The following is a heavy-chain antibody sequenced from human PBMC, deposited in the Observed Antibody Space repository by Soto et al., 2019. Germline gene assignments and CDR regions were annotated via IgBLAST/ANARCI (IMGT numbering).Heavy chain of an antibody. CDR2: IYYSGST. J-gene: IGHJ4*02. V-gene: IGHV4-31*03. Sequence: SETLSLTCTVSGGSISSGGYYWSWIRQHPGKGLEWIGYIYYSGSTYYNPSLKSRVTISVDTSKNQFSLKLSSVTAAVTAVYYCARVTGYYGSGRHNFFDYWGQGTLVTVSS. CDR3: ARVTGYYGSGRHNFFDY. CDR1: GGSISSGGYY. D-gene: IGHD3-10*01.